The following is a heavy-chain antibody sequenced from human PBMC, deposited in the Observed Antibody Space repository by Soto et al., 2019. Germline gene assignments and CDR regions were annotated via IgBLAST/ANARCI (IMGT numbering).Heavy chain of an antibody. J-gene: IGHJ4*02. CDR1: GASVSSGGW. D-gene: IGHD2-21*01. Sequence: QVQLQESGPGLVEPSGTLSLTCTVSGASVSSGGWWTWLRQPPGKGLEWIGEIYHRGSTNYRPPLKSRVSMSLANSKNQFSLRLNYVTAADTALYYCTTKPGGLNFGVQSWGQGTLVTVSS. CDR3: TTKPGGLNFGVQS. V-gene: IGHV4-4*02. CDR2: IYHRGST.